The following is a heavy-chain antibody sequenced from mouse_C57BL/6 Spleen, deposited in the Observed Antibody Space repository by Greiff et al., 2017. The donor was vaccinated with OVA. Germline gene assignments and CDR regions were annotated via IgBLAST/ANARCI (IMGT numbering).Heavy chain of an antibody. Sequence: EVQLVESGPGLVKPSQSLSLTCSVTGYSITSGYYWNWIRQFPGNKLEWMGYISYDGSNNYNPSLKNRISITRDTSKNQFFLKLNSVTTEDTATYYCAREGRELTGTYWGQGTLVTVSA. D-gene: IGHD4-1*01. CDR3: AREGRELTGTY. CDR1: GYSITSGYY. J-gene: IGHJ3*01. CDR2: ISYDGSN. V-gene: IGHV3-6*01.